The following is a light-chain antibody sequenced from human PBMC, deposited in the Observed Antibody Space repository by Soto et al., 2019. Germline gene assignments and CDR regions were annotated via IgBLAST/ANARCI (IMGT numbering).Light chain of an antibody. V-gene: IGKV3-20*01. CDR1: QSVSSSY. CDR3: QQYGRSPT. CDR2: GAS. Sequence: ETALTQSPGTLSLSPRDRARVCCSASQSVSSSYLAWYQQKPGQAPRLLIYGASSRATGIPDRFSGSGSGTDFTLTISRLEPEDFAVYYCQQYGRSPTFGQGTKVDIK. J-gene: IGKJ1*01.